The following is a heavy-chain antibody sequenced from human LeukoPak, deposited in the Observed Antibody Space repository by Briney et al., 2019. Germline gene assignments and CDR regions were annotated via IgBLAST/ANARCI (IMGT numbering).Heavy chain of an antibody. Sequence: GASMKVSCKASGYTFTSYGISWVRQAPGQGLEWMGWISAYNGNTNYAQKLQGRVTMTTDTSTSTAYMELRSLRSDDTAVYYCARVLLWFGGREDYYYMDVWGKGTTVTISS. CDR3: ARVLLWFGGREDYYYMDV. J-gene: IGHJ6*03. D-gene: IGHD3-10*01. CDR1: GYTFTSYG. CDR2: ISAYNGNT. V-gene: IGHV1-18*01.